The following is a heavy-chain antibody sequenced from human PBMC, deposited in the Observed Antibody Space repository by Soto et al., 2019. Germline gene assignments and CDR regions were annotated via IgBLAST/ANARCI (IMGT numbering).Heavy chain of an antibody. CDR1: GFTFSSYA. Sequence: GGSLRLSCAASGFTFSSYAMSWVRQAPGKGLEWVSAISGSGGSTYYADSVKGRFTISRDNSKNTLYLQMNSLRAEDTAVYYCAKDRVIAKGPEWLRYWGQGTLVTVSS. V-gene: IGHV3-23*01. CDR3: AKDRVIAKGPEWLRY. D-gene: IGHD5-12*01. CDR2: ISGSGGST. J-gene: IGHJ4*02.